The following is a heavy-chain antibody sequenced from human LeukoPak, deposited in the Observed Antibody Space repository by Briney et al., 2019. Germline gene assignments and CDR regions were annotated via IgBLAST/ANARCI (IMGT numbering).Heavy chain of an antibody. CDR1: GGSFSTYY. D-gene: IGHD6-13*01. V-gene: IGHV4-4*07. J-gene: IGHJ5*02. CDR3: ARWLGIAAAGRPLA. CDR2: IYTSGST. Sequence: PSETLSLTCTVSGGSFSTYYWSWIRQPAGKGLEWIGRIYTSGSTNYIPSLKSRVTMSVDTSKNQFSLKLSSVTAADTAVYYCARWLGIAAAGRPLAWGQGTLVTVSS.